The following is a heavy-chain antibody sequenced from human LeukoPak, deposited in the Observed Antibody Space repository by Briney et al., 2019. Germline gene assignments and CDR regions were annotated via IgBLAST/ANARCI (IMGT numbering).Heavy chain of an antibody. CDR3: ARRAAAGHLDGFDI. D-gene: IGHD6-13*01. Sequence: TGGSLRLSCAASGFTFSSYPMNWVRQAPGRGLEWVSYISGSDNTRSYADSVKGRFTISRDHAKSSLSLQMNSLRAEDTAVYYCARRAAAGHLDGFDIWGQGTLITVSS. CDR2: ISGSDNTR. V-gene: IGHV3-48*03. J-gene: IGHJ3*02. CDR1: GFTFSSYP.